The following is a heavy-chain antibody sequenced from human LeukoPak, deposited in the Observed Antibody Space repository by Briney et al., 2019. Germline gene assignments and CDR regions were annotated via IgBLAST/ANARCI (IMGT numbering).Heavy chain of an antibody. Sequence: GGSLRLSCAASGFTFDDYAMHWVRQVPGKGLGWVSLISGDGGSTSYADSVKGRFTISRDNNKSSLYLQMNSLRAEDTALYYCAKDGYCSGGRCHAALNYWGQGTLVTVSS. D-gene: IGHD2-15*01. CDR2: ISGDGGST. J-gene: IGHJ4*02. CDR1: GFTFDDYA. V-gene: IGHV3-43*02. CDR3: AKDGYCSGGRCHAALNY.